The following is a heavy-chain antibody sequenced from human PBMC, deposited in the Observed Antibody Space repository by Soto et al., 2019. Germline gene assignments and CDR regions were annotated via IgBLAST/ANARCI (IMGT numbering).Heavy chain of an antibody. Sequence: QVQLVQSGAEVKKPGASVKVSCKASGSTFTSYYMHWVRQAPGPGLEWMGIINPRGGSTSYAQKLQGRVTMTRDTSTSTVYRELSSLRSEDTAVNDWARDSSGYYYWGQGTRVTVSA. CDR3: ARDSSGYYY. D-gene: IGHD3-22*01. CDR2: INPRGGST. J-gene: IGHJ4*02. V-gene: IGHV1-46*01. CDR1: GSTFTSYY.